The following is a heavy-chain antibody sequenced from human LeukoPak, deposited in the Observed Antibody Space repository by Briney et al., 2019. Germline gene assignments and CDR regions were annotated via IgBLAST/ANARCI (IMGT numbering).Heavy chain of an antibody. CDR2: IIPIFGIA. CDR1: GGTFSSYA. V-gene: IGHV1-69*04. Sequence: SSVKVSCKASGGTFSSYAISWVRQAHGPGLEWMGRIIPIFGIANYAQKFQGRVTITADKSTSTAYMELSSLRSEDTAVYYCARDETEGYSSGWYLGWFDPWGQGTLVTVSS. D-gene: IGHD6-19*01. CDR3: ARDETEGYSSGWYLGWFDP. J-gene: IGHJ5*02.